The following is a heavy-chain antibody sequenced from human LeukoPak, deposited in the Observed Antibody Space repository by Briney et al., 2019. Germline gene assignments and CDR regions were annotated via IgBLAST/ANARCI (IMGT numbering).Heavy chain of an antibody. CDR1: GFTFSSYA. CDR3: AKESPQFDS. J-gene: IGHJ5*01. Sequence: GGSLRLSCAASGFTFSSYAMSWVRQAPGKGLEWVSVISGGGGSTYYADSVKGRFTISRENSKNTLYLQVNSLRAEDTALYYCAKESPQFDSWDQGTLVTVSS. CDR2: ISGGGGST. V-gene: IGHV3-23*01.